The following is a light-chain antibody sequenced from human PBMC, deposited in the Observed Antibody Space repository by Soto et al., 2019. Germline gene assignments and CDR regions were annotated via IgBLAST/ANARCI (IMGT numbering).Light chain of an antibody. J-gene: IGLJ3*02. CDR3: VLYMGSGFWV. Sequence: QTVVTQEPSFSVSPGGTVTLTCGSSSGSVSTSYYPSWYQQTPGQAPRTLIYSTNTRSSGVPDRFSGSILGNKAALTITGAQADDESDYYCVLYMGSGFWVFGGGTKLTVL. CDR1: SGSVSTSYY. CDR2: STN. V-gene: IGLV8-61*01.